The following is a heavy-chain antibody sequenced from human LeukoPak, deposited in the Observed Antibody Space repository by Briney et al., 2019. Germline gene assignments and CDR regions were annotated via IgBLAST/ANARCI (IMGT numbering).Heavy chain of an antibody. CDR2: IYHSGST. D-gene: IGHD3-3*01. V-gene: IGHV4-4*02. CDR1: GGSISNNNW. CDR3: ARVHGGRYYYYMDV. Sequence: SGTLSLTCGVSGGSISNNNWWTWVRQPPGKGLEWIGEIYHSGSTNYNPSLKSRVTISVDKSKNQFSLKLSSVTAADTAVYYCARVHGGRYYYYMDVWGKGTTVTVSS. J-gene: IGHJ6*03.